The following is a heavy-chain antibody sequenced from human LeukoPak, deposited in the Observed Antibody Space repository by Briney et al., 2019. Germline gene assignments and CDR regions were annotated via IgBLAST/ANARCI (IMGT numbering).Heavy chain of an antibody. J-gene: IGHJ4*02. CDR1: GFTFSSYG. D-gene: IGHD3-10*01. Sequence: GGSLRLSCAASGFTFSSYGMHWVRQAPGKGLEWVAVISYDGSNRYYADSVKGRFTISRDNSKNTLYLQMNSLRAEDTAVYYCALLEGSGTEPFDYRGQGTLVTVSS. CDR3: ALLEGSGTEPFDY. CDR2: ISYDGSNR. V-gene: IGHV3-30*03.